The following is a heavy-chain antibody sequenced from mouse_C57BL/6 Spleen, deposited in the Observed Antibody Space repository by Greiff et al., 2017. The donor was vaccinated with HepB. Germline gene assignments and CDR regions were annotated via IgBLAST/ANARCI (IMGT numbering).Heavy chain of an antibody. CDR1: GFTFSSYT. CDR2: ISGGGGNT. J-gene: IGHJ4*01. Sequence: EVKLMESGGGLVKPGGSLKLSCAASGFTFSSYTMSWVRQTPEKRLEWVATISGGGGNTYYPDSVKGRFTISRDNAKNTLYLQMSSLRSEDTALYYCARQGGLYYGNLYAMDYWGQGTSVTVSS. CDR3: ARQGGLYYGNLYAMDY. D-gene: IGHD2-1*01. V-gene: IGHV5-9*01.